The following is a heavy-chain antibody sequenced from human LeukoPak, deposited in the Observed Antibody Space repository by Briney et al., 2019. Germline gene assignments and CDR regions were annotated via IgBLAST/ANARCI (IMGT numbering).Heavy chain of an antibody. CDR2: ISYDGSNK. Sequence: PGRSLRLSCAASGFTFSSYGMHWVRQAPGKGLEWVAVISYDGSNKYYADSVKGRFTISRDNSKNTLYLQMNSLRAEDTAVYYCAKDSLGPLLWFGELLPHFDYWGQGTLVTVSP. V-gene: IGHV3-30*18. CDR3: AKDSLGPLLWFGELLPHFDY. CDR1: GFTFSSYG. J-gene: IGHJ4*02. D-gene: IGHD3-10*01.